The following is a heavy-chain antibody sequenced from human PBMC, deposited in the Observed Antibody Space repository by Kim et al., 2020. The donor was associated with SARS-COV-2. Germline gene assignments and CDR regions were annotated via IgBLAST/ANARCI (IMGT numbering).Heavy chain of an antibody. Sequence: SETLSLTCAVYGGSFSGYYWSWIRQPPGKGLEWIGEINHSGSTNYNPSLKSRVTISVDTSKNQFSLKLSSVTAADTAVYYCARARGDFWSGYLARNWFDPWGQGTLVTVSS. V-gene: IGHV4-34*01. D-gene: IGHD3-3*01. J-gene: IGHJ5*02. CDR2: INHSGST. CDR3: ARARGDFWSGYLARNWFDP. CDR1: GGSFSGYY.